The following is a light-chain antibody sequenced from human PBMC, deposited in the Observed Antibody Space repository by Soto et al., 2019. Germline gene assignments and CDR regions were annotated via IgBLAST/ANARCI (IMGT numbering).Light chain of an antibody. CDR1: STDVGRYNY. V-gene: IGLV2-14*01. J-gene: IGLJ1*01. Sequence: QSVLPQPASVSGSPGHSITISCTGTSTDVGRYNYVSWYQQHPGKAPKLMVYDVSNRPSWVSNRFSGSKSGITASLTISGLQAEDEADYYCTSYTSDSTYVFGTGTKVTVL. CDR2: DVS. CDR3: TSYTSDSTYV.